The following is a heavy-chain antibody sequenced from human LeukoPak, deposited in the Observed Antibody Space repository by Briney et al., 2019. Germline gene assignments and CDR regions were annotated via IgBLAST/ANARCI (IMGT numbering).Heavy chain of an antibody. J-gene: IGHJ6*03. Sequence: GGSLRLSCAASGFTFSNAWMSWVRQAPGKGLEWVANIKQDGSEKYYVDSVKGRFTISRDNAKNSLYLQMNSLRAEDTAVYYCARALPRITMVRGVIISSYYYYYYMDVWGKGTTVTISS. CDR2: IKQDGSEK. D-gene: IGHD3-10*01. CDR1: GFTFSNAW. CDR3: ARALPRITMVRGVIISSYYYYYYMDV. V-gene: IGHV3-7*04.